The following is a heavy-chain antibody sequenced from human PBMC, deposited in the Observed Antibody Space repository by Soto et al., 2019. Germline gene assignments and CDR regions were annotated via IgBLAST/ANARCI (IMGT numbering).Heavy chain of an antibody. CDR2: INHGGST. D-gene: IGHD6-25*01. V-gene: IGHV4-34*01. CDR3: ARGGEVVGPADDAAAGFSNSFSMDV. J-gene: IGHJ6*03. CDR1: GGSFSGYY. Sequence: SETLSLTCAVYGGSFSGYYWSWIHQPPGKGLEWIGEINHGGSTNYNPSLKSRVTLSVDTSKNQFSLNLRSVTAADAAVYFCARGGEVVGPADDAAAGFSNSFSMDVWGKGTTVS.